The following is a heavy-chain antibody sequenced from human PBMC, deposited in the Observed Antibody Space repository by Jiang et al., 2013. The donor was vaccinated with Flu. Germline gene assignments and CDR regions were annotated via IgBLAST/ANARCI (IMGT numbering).Heavy chain of an antibody. Sequence: LVKPSETLSLTCTVSSGSISSHYWSWIRQPPGKGLEWIGYLYYSGGTDYNPSLKSRVTTSVDTSKNQFSLKLSSVTAADTAVYYCAGSTGGDARWFDPWGQGTLVTVSS. J-gene: IGHJ5*02. CDR1: SGSISSHY. CDR2: LYYSGGT. D-gene: IGHD2-8*02. V-gene: IGHV4-59*08. CDR3: AGSTGGDARWFDP.